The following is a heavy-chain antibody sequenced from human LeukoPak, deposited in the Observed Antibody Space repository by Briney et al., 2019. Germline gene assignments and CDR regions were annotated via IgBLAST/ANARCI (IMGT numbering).Heavy chain of an antibody. CDR2: ISSSGSTI. CDR3: AKDHFQQLVLNDAFDI. D-gene: IGHD6-13*01. Sequence: PGGSLRLSCAASGFTFSDYYMSWIRQAPGKGLEWVSYISSSGSTIYYADSVKGRFTISRDNAKNSLYLQMNSLRAEDTAVYYCAKDHFQQLVLNDAFDIWGQGTMVTVSS. J-gene: IGHJ3*02. V-gene: IGHV3-11*01. CDR1: GFTFSDYY.